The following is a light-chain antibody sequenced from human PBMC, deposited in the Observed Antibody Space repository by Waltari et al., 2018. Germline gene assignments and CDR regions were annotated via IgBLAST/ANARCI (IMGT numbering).Light chain of an antibody. Sequence: EIVMTQSPATLSVSPGERATLSCRASQSVSSDLAWYQQKPGQAPRLLIYGASTRATGIPARLSGGGSGTEFTLTISSLQSEDFAVYYCHQYNKWPRTFGQGTKLEIK. J-gene: IGKJ2*01. CDR3: HQYNKWPRT. V-gene: IGKV3-15*01. CDR2: GAS. CDR1: QSVSSD.